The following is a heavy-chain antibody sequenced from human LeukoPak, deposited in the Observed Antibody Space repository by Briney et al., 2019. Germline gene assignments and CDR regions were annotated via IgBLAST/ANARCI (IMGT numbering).Heavy chain of an antibody. D-gene: IGHD2-21*02. CDR1: GFTFSSYG. CDR2: ISGSGGST. V-gene: IGHV3-23*01. Sequence: GGSLRLSCAASGFTFSSYGMSWVRQAPGKGLEWVSAISGSGGSTYYADSVKGRFTISRDNSKNTLYLQMNSLRAEDTAVYYCAKEGCFVSGDCYYFDYWGQGTLVTVSS. J-gene: IGHJ4*02. CDR3: AKEGCFVSGDCYYFDY.